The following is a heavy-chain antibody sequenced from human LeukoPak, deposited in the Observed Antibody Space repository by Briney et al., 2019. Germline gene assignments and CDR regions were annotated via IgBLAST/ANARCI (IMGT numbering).Heavy chain of an antibody. CDR2: IYYSGST. CDR1: GGSISSYY. V-gene: IGHV4-59*01. CDR3: ARGYCSGGSCRNWFDP. J-gene: IGHJ5*02. Sequence: SETLSLTCTVSGGSISSYYWSWIRQPPGKGLEWIGYIYYSGSTNYNPSLKSRVTTSVDTSKSQFSLKLSSVTAADTAVYYCARGYCSGGSCRNWFDPWGQGTLVTVSS. D-gene: IGHD2-15*01.